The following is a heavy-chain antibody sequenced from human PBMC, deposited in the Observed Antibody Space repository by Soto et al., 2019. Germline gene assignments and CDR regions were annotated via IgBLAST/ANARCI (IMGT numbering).Heavy chain of an antibody. V-gene: IGHV3-66*01. CDR3: VRENYYYGMDV. J-gene: IGHJ6*02. CDR1: GFTVSSTNY. CDR2: INSAYST. Sequence: PGGSLRLSCVVSGFTVSSTNYMSWVRQAPGKGLEWVSVINSAYSTFYADSVKGRFTISRDNSKNTVYLQMNSLRVEDTAMYYCVRENYYYGMDVWGQGTAVTVSS.